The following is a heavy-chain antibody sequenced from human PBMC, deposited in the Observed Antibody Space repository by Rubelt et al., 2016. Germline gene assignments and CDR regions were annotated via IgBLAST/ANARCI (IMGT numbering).Heavy chain of an antibody. D-gene: IGHD3-10*01. J-gene: IGHJ5*02. Sequence: QVQLQQWGAGLLKPSETLSLTCAVYGGSFSGYYWSWIRQSPGKGLEWIGEINHSGTTNCNPSLKSRVTMSVDTSKNQFSRKLSSVTAADTAVYYWARVSRGSGLDPWGQGTLVTVSS. V-gene: IGHV4-34*01. CDR2: INHSGTT. CDR1: GGSFSGYY. CDR3: ARVSRGSGLDP.